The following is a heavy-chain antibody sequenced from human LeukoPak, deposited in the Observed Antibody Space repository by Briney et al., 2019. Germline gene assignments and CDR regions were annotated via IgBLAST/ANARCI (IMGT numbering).Heavy chain of an antibody. Sequence: GGSLRLSCTASGFTFSSYEMNWVRQAPGKGLEWVSYISSSGSTIYYADSVKGRFTISRDNAKNSLYLQMNSLRAEDTAVYYCASPPPSYSSGWYQRYWGQGTLVTASS. CDR2: ISSSGSTI. J-gene: IGHJ4*02. CDR1: GFTFSSYE. V-gene: IGHV3-48*03. CDR3: ASPPPSYSSGWYQRY. D-gene: IGHD6-19*01.